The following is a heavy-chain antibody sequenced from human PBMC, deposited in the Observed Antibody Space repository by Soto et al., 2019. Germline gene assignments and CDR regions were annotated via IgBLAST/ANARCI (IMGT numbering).Heavy chain of an antibody. J-gene: IGHJ4*02. V-gene: IGHV4-59*13. CDR3: ARVGSSGWSPDY. CDR2: IFYSGST. Sequence: WTWIRQPPGKGLEWIGYIFYSGSTNYNPSLKSRVTISVDTSKNQFSLKLRSVTAADTAVYYCARVGSSGWSPDYWGQGTLVTVSS. D-gene: IGHD6-19*01.